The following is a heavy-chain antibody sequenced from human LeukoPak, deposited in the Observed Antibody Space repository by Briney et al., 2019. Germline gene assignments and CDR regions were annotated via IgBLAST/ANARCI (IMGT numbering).Heavy chain of an antibody. Sequence: SETLSLTCTVSGGSISSSNYYWGWIRQPPGKGLEWIGSMYYSGSTYSNPSLKSRVTLSVDTSKNQVSLKLSSVTAADTAVYYCARTYPDCDYWGQGTLVTVSS. CDR1: GGSISSSNYY. CDR3: ARTYPDCDY. V-gene: IGHV4-39*01. J-gene: IGHJ4*02. CDR2: MYYSGST. D-gene: IGHD2-21*02.